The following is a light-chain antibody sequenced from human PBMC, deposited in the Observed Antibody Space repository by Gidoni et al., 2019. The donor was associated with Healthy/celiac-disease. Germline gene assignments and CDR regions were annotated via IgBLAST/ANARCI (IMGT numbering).Light chain of an antibody. J-gene: IGLJ3*02. V-gene: IGLV3-19*01. CDR3: NARDSSGNRV. CDR2: GKN. CDR1: SLRSYY. Sequence: SSELTQDPAVSVALGQTVRITCQGDSLRSYYASWYQQKPGQAPVLVIYGKNNRPPGIPDRFAGASAANTACLTITGAQAEEEADYYCNARDSSGNRVFGGGTKLTVL.